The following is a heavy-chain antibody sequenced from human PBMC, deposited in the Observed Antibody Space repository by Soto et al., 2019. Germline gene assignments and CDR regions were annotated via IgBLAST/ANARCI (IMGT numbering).Heavy chain of an antibody. J-gene: IGHJ4*02. CDR2: ISPRSGGT. CDR1: GYTFIDYY. D-gene: IGHD3-9*01. CDR3: ARPPGYISDWYYFDL. V-gene: IGHV1-2*02. Sequence: AASVKVSCKASGYTFIDYYMHWVRQAPAKGFEWMGRISPRSGGTNYAQKFQGRVTMTWDTSLNTAYMELSSLISEDTAVYYCARPPGYISDWYYFDLWGQGTLVTVSS.